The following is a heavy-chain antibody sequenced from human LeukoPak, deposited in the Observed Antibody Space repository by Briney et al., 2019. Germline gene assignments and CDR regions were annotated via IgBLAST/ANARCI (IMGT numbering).Heavy chain of an antibody. V-gene: IGHV3-7*01. CDR1: GFSFNSDW. Sequence: GGSLRLSCAASGFSFNSDWMDWVRQAPGKGLEWVANIKHDESEKNYLDSVKGRFTISRDNAKNSLYLQMNSLRAEDTAVYYCARGAYYYEDWGQGTLVTVSS. CDR2: IKHDESEK. D-gene: IGHD3-22*01. CDR3: ARGAYYYED. J-gene: IGHJ4*02.